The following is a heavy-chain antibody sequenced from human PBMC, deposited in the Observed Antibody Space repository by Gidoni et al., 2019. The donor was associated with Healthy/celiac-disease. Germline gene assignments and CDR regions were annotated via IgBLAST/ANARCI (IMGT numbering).Heavy chain of an antibody. CDR1: GFTFDDYT. CDR2: ISWDGGST. J-gene: IGHJ4*02. V-gene: IGHV3-43*01. Sequence: EVQLVESGGVVVQPGGSLRLSCAASGFTFDDYTMHWVRQAPGKGLEWVSLISWDGGSTYYADSVKGRFTISRDNSKNSLYLQMNSLRTEDTALYYCAKGPPEWLVEYNFDYWGQGTLVTVSS. D-gene: IGHD3-3*01. CDR3: AKGPPEWLVEYNFDY.